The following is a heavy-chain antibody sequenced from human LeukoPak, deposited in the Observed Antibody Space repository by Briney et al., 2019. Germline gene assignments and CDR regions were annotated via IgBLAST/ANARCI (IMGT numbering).Heavy chain of an antibody. Sequence: PGGSLRLSCAAYGFIFSNSGMHWVRQAPGKGLEWVAFIQTDGNPKYYADSVQGRFTISRDNSKNTLYLQMNSLRAEDTAVYYCAKYVVVTSSYYFDYWGQGTLVTVSS. D-gene: IGHD2-21*02. V-gene: IGHV3-30*02. J-gene: IGHJ4*02. CDR1: GFIFSNSG. CDR2: IQTDGNPK. CDR3: AKYVVVTSSYYFDY.